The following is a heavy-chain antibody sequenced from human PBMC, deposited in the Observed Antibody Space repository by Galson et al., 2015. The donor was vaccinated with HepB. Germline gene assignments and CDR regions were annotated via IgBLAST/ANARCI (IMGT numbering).Heavy chain of an antibody. CDR3: ARDLPSYDAFEM. D-gene: IGHD5/OR15-5a*01. CDR1: GYNFYRYA. Sequence: SVKVSCKASGYNFYRYAMHWVRQAPGQSLEWLGWVIAGNGATKYSQKFQGRVTITRDTSATTAYMELSSLRSEDTAVYYCARDLPSYDAFEMWGQGTMVTVSS. J-gene: IGHJ3*02. CDR2: VIAGNGAT. V-gene: IGHV1-3*01.